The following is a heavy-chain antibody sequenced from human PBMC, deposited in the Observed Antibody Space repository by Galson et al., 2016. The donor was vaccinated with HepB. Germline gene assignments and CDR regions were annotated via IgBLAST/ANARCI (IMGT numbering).Heavy chain of an antibody. CDR1: GYTFTRYV. CDR2: IIPLFPTP. Sequence: SVKVSCKASGYTFTRYVISWVRQAPGQGLEWLGGIIPLFPTPDYAQRFKDRVTITADTSTSTAYMELRSLKSDDTAVYYCASGRGRSDLGGNYYYTLDVWGRGTTITVSS. J-gene: IGHJ6*02. D-gene: IGHD1-26*01. CDR3: ASGRGRSDLGGNYYYTLDV. V-gene: IGHV1-69*06.